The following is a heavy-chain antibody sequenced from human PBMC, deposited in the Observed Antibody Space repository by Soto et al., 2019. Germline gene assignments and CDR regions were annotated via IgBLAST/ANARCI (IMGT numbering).Heavy chain of an antibody. D-gene: IGHD3-9*01. CDR3: ARLEGLATISYYFDF. CDR1: GDSINSDKYY. V-gene: IGHV4-39*01. Sequence: QLQLQESGPGLVKPSETLSLTCSVSGDSINSDKYYWGWIRQPPGKGLEWIGSIYFRGNNYYNPSHQTRVTISLDKSKSQCSLKLNSVTAADSAVYFCARLEGLATISYYFDFWVQGALVTVSS. CDR2: IYFRGNN. J-gene: IGHJ4*02.